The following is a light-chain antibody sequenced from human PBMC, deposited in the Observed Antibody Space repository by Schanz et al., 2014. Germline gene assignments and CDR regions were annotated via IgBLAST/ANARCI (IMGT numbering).Light chain of an antibody. CDR2: GAS. V-gene: IGKV3-20*01. Sequence: EIVLTQSPGTLSLSLGEGATLSCRASQSVSNNYLAWFQQKPGQAPRLLIFGASSRATGVPDRFSASGSGTDFTLTITRLEPEDFAVYYCQQYGTSPFTFGPGTKVDIK. CDR3: QQYGTSPFT. CDR1: QSVSNNY. J-gene: IGKJ3*01.